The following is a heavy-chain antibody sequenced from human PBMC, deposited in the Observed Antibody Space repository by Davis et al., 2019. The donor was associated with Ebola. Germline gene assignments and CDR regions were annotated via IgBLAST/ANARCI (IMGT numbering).Heavy chain of an antibody. V-gene: IGHV3-74*01. CDR3: ARSSYQPDW. D-gene: IGHD2-2*01. CDR1: GFTFSSYW. Sequence: PGGSLRLSCAASGFTFSSYWMHWVRQTPGKGLVWVSRINTDGSFTDYADSVKGRFTISRDNARNTVSLQMNSLRAKDTALYYCARSSYQPDWWGQGTLVTVSS. CDR2: INTDGSFT. J-gene: IGHJ4*02.